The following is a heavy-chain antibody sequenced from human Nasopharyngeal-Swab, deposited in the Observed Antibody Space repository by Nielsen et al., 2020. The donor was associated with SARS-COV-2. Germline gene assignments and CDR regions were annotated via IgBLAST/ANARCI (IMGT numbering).Heavy chain of an antibody. D-gene: IGHD3-22*01. J-gene: IGHJ4*02. Sequence: GESLKISCAASGFTFSSYSMNWVRQAPGKGLEWVSSISSSSSYIYYADSVKGRFTISRDNAKTSLYLQMNSLRAEDTAVYYCAREPGYDSSGYALGYWGQGTLVTVSS. CDR3: AREPGYDSSGYALGY. CDR1: GFTFSSYS. CDR2: ISSSSSYI. V-gene: IGHV3-21*01.